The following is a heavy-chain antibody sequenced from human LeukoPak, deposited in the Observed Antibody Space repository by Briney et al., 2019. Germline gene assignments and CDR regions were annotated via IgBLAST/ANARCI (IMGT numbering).Heavy chain of an antibody. CDR3: ARALRVATGRLPFDY. CDR2: IISILGIA. CDR1: GGTFSSYA. J-gene: IGHJ4*02. Sequence: GASVKVSCKASGGTFSSYAISWVRQAPGQGLEWMGRIISILGIANYAQKFQGRVTITADKSTSTAYMELSSLRSEDTAVYYCARALRVATGRLPFDYWGQGTLVTVSS. D-gene: IGHD3-10*01. V-gene: IGHV1-69*04.